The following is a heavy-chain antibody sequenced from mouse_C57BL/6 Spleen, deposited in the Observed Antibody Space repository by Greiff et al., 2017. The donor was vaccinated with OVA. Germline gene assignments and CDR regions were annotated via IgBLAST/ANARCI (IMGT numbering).Heavy chain of an antibody. D-gene: IGHD2-4*01. CDR1: GYTFTDHT. J-gene: IGHJ2*01. V-gene: IGHV1-78*01. CDR3: GRERYDYDEGFDY. CDR2: IYPRDGST. Sequence: QVQLQQSDAELVKPGASVKISCKVSGYTFTDHTIHWMKQRPEQGLEWIGYIYPRDGSTKYNAKFKGKATLTADKSSSTAYMQLNRLTYVDSAVYFGGRERYDYDEGFDYWGQGTTLTVSS.